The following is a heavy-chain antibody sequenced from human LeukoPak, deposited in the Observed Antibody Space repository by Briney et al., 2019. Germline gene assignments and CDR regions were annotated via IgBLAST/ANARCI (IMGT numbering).Heavy chain of an antibody. CDR1: GFTFSSYG. J-gene: IGHJ4*02. V-gene: IGHV3-30*03. D-gene: IGHD1-26*01. CDR2: ISYDGSNK. Sequence: GGSLRLSCAASGFTFSSYGMHWVRQAPGKGLEWVAVISYDGSNKYYADSVKGRFTISRDNSKNTLYLQMNSLRAEDTAVYYCTRGDFCVGAQDYWGQGTLVAISS. CDR3: TRGDFCVGAQDY.